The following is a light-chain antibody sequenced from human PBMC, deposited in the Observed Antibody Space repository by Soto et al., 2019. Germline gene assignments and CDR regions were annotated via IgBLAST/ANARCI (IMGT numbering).Light chain of an antibody. CDR2: DVS. CDR1: NSDVGASNS. Sequence: SVLTQPASVSGSPGQSITISCTGSNSDVGASNSVPWYQQRPGKAPQLIIYDVSNRPSGVSNRFSGSKSGNTASLTISGLQAEDEADYYCSSETSDKTLVVFGGGTKVTVL. J-gene: IGLJ2*01. V-gene: IGLV2-14*03. CDR3: SSETSDKTLVV.